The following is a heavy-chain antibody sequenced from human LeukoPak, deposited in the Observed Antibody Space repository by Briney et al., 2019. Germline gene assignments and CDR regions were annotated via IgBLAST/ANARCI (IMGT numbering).Heavy chain of an antibody. Sequence: GRSLRLSCAASGFTFSSYGMHWVRQAPGKGLEWVAVISYDESNKYFADSVKGRFTISRDNSKNTLYLQMNSLRAEDTAVYYCAKDIASRGASPFDYWGQGTLVTVSS. CDR3: AKDIASRGASPFDY. V-gene: IGHV3-30*18. D-gene: IGHD1-26*01. CDR2: ISYDESNK. J-gene: IGHJ4*02. CDR1: GFTFSSYG.